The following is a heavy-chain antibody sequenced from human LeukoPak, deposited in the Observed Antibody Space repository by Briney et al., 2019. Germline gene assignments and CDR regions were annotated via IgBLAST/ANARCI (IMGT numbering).Heavy chain of an antibody. Sequence: GASVKVSCKVSGYTLTELSMHWVRQAPGKGLEWMGGFDPEDGETIYAQKFQGRVTMTEDTSTATAYMELSSLRSEDTAVYYCATPSTYYYDSSGYYKYWGQGTLVTVSS. CDR2: FDPEDGET. J-gene: IGHJ4*02. CDR1: GYTLTELS. CDR3: ATPSTYYYDSSGYYKY. D-gene: IGHD3-22*01. V-gene: IGHV1-24*01.